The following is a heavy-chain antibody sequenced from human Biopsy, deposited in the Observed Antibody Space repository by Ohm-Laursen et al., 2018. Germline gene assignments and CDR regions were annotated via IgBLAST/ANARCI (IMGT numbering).Heavy chain of an antibody. Sequence: SDTLSLTCPVSGDSVSSDSFYWTWIRQPPGQGLEYIGYIYDRGSTANYNPSLESRVTMSVDMPKNQFSLKLSSVTAADTAIYYCARGMRSSGWPYFDSWGQGTLVTVSS. V-gene: IGHV4-61*01. CDR1: GDSVSSDSFY. CDR2: IYDRGSTA. CDR3: ARGMRSSGWPYFDS. J-gene: IGHJ4*02. D-gene: IGHD6-19*01.